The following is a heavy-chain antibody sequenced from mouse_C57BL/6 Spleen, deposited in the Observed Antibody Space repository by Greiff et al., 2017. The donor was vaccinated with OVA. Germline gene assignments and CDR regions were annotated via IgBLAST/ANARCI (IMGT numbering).Heavy chain of an antibody. J-gene: IGHJ2*01. V-gene: IGHV5-4*01. CDR3: AREETGTDY. CDR2: ISDGGSYT. D-gene: IGHD4-1*01. Sequence: EVKLQESGGGLVKPGGSLKLSCAASGFTFSSYAMSWVRQTPEKRLEWVATISDGGSYTYYPDNVKGRFTISRDNAKNNLYLQMSHLKSEDTAMYYCAREETGTDYWGQGTTLTVSS. CDR1: GFTFSSYA.